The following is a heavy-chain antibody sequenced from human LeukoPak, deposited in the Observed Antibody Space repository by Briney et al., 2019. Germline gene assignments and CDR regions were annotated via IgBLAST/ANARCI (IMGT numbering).Heavy chain of an antibody. CDR2: IGTAGDT. J-gene: IGHJ4*02. Sequence: AGGSLRLSCAASGFTFSSYDMHWVRQATGKGLEWVSAIGTAGDTYYPGSVKGRFTISRENAKNSLYLQMSSLRAGDTAVYYCARGLYGSGSYYYDYWGQGTLVTVSS. CDR1: GFTFSSYD. CDR3: ARGLYGSGSYYYDY. D-gene: IGHD3-10*01. V-gene: IGHV3-13*04.